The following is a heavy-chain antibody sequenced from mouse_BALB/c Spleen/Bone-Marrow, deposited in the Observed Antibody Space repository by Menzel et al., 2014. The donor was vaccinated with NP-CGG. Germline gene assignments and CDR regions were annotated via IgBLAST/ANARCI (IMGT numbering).Heavy chain of an antibody. CDR2: INSNGGST. CDR3: ARDSNDY. CDR1: GFTFSSYG. J-gene: IGHJ2*01. V-gene: IGHV5-6-3*01. Sequence: EVKLMESGGGLVQPGGSLELSCAASGFTFSSYGMSWVRQTPDKRLELVATINSNGGSTYYPDSVKGRFTISRDNAKNTLYLQMSSLKSEDTAMYYCARDSNDYWGQGTTLTVSS.